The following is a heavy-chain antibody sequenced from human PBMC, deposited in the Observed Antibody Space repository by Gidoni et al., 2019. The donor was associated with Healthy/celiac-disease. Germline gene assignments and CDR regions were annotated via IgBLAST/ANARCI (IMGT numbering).Heavy chain of an antibody. Sequence: QVQLVESGGGVVQPGRSLRLSCAASGFTFSSYGMHWVRQAPGKGLEWVAVIWYDGSNKYYADSVKGRFTISRDNSKNTLYLQMNSLRAEDTAVYYCARSPTFMVRDIYYYYYGMDVWGQGTTVTVSS. CDR2: IWYDGSNK. V-gene: IGHV3-33*01. CDR1: GFTFSSYG. J-gene: IGHJ6*02. D-gene: IGHD3-10*01. CDR3: ARSPTFMVRDIYYYYYGMDV.